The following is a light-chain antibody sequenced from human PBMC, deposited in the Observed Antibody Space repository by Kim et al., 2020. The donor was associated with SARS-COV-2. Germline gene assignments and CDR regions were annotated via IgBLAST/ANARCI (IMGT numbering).Light chain of an antibody. Sequence: NFMPTQPHSVSESPGKTVTISCTGSSGSIASNYVQWYQQRPGSAPTTVIYEDNQRPSGVPDRFSGSIDSSSNSASLTISGLKTEDEADYYCQSYDSSDWVFGGGTQLTVL. J-gene: IGLJ3*02. CDR3: QSYDSSDWV. CDR1: SGSIASNY. V-gene: IGLV6-57*02. CDR2: EDN.